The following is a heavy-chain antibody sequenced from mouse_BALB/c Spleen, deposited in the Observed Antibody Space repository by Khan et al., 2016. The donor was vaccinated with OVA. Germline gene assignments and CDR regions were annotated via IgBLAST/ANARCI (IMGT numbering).Heavy chain of an antibody. CDR3: AREGAYYRSDGWFAY. V-gene: IGHV1-4*01. CDR2: IIPSNDYT. J-gene: IGHJ3*01. Sequence: QVQLKQSGAELARPGASVKMSCKASGYTFTTYTIHWVKQRPGQGLEWIGYIIPSNDYTNYNQKFKDRATLTADKSSSTAYMQLSSPTSEDSAVYYCAREGAYYRSDGWFAYWGQGTLVTVSA. D-gene: IGHD2-14*01. CDR1: GYTFTTYT.